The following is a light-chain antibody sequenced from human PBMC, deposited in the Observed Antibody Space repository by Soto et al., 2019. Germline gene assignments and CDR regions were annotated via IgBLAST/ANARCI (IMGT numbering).Light chain of an antibody. Sequence: QTALTQPRSASGSPGQSITISCTGTSSDVGGYNYVSWYQQHPAKAPKLIIFDVSKRPSGVPNRFSGSKSGNTASLTISGLRAEDEADYYCSSYTSSSSGVFGTGTKLTVL. CDR3: SSYTSSSSGV. J-gene: IGLJ1*01. CDR2: DVS. V-gene: IGLV2-11*01. CDR1: SSDVGGYNY.